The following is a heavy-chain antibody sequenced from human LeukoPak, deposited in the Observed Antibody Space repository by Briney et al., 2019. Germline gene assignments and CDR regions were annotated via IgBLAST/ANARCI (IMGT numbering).Heavy chain of an antibody. D-gene: IGHD4-17*01. CDR2: IYYSGST. CDR3: ARGNWGSVTPPFDY. CDR1: GFTFSSYS. V-gene: IGHV4-59*08. Sequence: PGGSLRLSCAASGFTFSSYSMNWIRQPPGKGLGWIGYIYYSGSTNYNPSLKSRATISVDTSKNQFSLKLSSVTAADTAVYYCARGNWGSVTPPFDYWGQGTLVTVSS. J-gene: IGHJ4*02.